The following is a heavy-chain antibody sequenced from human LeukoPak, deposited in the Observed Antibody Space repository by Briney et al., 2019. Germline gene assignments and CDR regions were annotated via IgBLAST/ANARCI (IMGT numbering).Heavy chain of an antibody. Sequence: GESLRISCKGSGYSFTSYWIGWVRLMPGKGLEWMGIIYPGDSDTRYSPSFQGQVTISADKSISTAYLQWSSLKASDTAMYYCARRLISSSKNSGFDYWGQGTLVTVSS. V-gene: IGHV5-51*01. CDR2: IYPGDSDT. D-gene: IGHD6-6*01. CDR3: ARRLISSSKNSGFDY. J-gene: IGHJ4*02. CDR1: GYSFTSYW.